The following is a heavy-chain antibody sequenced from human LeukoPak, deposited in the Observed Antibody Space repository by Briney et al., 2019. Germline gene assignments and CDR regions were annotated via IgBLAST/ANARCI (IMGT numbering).Heavy chain of an antibody. CDR1: GFTFSSYD. D-gene: IGHD3-22*01. J-gene: IGHJ4*02. CDR3: TSRPDYYESSALDY. CDR2: IRSKPNSFAT. V-gene: IGHV3-73*01. Sequence: GGSLRLSCAASGFTFSSYDMSWVRQASGKGLEWIGRIRSKPNSFATAYAASVKGRFTISRDDSSNTAYLQMNSLKTEDTAVYYCTSRPDYYESSALDYWGQGTLVTVSS.